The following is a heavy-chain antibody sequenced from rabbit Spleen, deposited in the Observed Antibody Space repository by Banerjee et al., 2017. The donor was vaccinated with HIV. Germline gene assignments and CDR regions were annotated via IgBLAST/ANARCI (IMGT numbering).Heavy chain of an antibody. CDR3: ARGGYGGGNDYTDGFGL. Sequence: QSLEESGGDLVKPGASLTLTCTASGFSFSSSYYMCWVRQAPGKGLEWIACIYGGSSGSTRYATWAKGRFTISKASTTVTLQMTSLTAADMATCFCARGGYGGGNDYTDGFGLWGPGTLVTVS. J-gene: IGHJ4*01. CDR1: GFSFSSSYY. V-gene: IGHV1S40*01. D-gene: IGHD8-1*01. CDR2: IYGGSSGST.